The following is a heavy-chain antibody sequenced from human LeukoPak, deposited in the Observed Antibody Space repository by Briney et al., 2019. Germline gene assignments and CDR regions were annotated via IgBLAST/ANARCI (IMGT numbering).Heavy chain of an antibody. CDR2: IYYSGST. Sequence: SQTLSLTCTVSGASISSGDHYWSWIRQPPGKGLEWIGYIYYSGSTNYNPSLKSRVTISVDTSKDQFSLKLSSVTAADTAVYYCARMGYGSGSYYRDRFDYWGQGTLVTVSS. D-gene: IGHD3-10*01. J-gene: IGHJ4*02. CDR3: ARMGYGSGSYYRDRFDY. V-gene: IGHV4-61*08. CDR1: GASISSGDHY.